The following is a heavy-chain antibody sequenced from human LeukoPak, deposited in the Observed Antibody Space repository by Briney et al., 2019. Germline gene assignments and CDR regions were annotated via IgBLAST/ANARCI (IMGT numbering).Heavy chain of an antibody. V-gene: IGHV1-2*02. J-gene: IGHJ5*02. CDR1: GYTFTGYY. CDR2: INPNSGGT. D-gene: IGHD5-18*01. CDR3: AREVRRQLWFNH. Sequence: ASVKASCKASGYTFTGYYMHWVRQAPGQGLEWVGWINPNSGGTNYAQKFQGRVTMTRDTSISTAYMELSRLRSDDTAVYYCAREVRRQLWFNHWGQGTLVTVSS.